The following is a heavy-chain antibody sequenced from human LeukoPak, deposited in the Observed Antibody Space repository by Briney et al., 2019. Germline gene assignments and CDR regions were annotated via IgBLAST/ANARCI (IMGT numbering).Heavy chain of an antibody. V-gene: IGHV4-34*01. CDR3: ARAERDYVWGSYRSFDY. CDR2: INHSGST. CDR1: GGSFSGYY. D-gene: IGHD3-16*02. Sequence: SETLSLTCAVYGGSFSGYYWSWIRQPPGKGLEWIGEINHSGSTNYNPSLKSRVTISVDTSKNQFSLKLSSVTAADTAVYYCARAERDYVWGSYRSFDYWGQGTLVTVSS. J-gene: IGHJ4*02.